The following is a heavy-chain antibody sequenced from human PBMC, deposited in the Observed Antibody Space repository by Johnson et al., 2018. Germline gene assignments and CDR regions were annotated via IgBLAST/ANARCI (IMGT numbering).Heavy chain of an antibody. CDR1: GFTFSSYG. Sequence: VQLVESGGGVVQPGRSLRLSCAASGFTFSSYGMHWVRQAPGKGLEWVAVISYDGSNKYYADSVKGRFTISRDNSKNTLYLQMNSRRAEDTAVYYCAKGVTMIHRAFYMDVWGKGTTVTVSS. CDR2: ISYDGSNK. D-gene: IGHD3-22*01. V-gene: IGHV3-30*18. CDR3: AKGVTMIHRAFYMDV. J-gene: IGHJ6*03.